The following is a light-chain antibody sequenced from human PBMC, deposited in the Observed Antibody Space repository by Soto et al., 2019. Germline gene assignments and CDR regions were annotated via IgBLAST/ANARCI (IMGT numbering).Light chain of an antibody. CDR2: EVS. Sequence: QSALTQPASVSGSPGQSITISCTGTSSDVGGYNYVSWYQQHPGKAPKLMNYEVSNRPSGVSNRFSGSKSGNTASLTISGLQAEDEADYYCSSYTSSSSVVFGGGTKVTVL. V-gene: IGLV2-14*01. CDR1: SSDVGGYNY. J-gene: IGLJ2*01. CDR3: SSYTSSSSVV.